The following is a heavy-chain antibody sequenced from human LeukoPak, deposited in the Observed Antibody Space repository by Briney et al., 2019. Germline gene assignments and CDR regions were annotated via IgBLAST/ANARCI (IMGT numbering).Heavy chain of an antibody. CDR2: IYYSGSI. CDR3: ARQAAAGVLFDY. J-gene: IGHJ4*02. D-gene: IGHD6-13*01. V-gene: IGHV4-31*03. Sequence: SETLSLTCTVSGGSISSGGYYWSWFPHPPGKAPEGIGSIYYSGSIYYNPSLKSRVTISVDTSKNQFSLNLSSVTAADTAVYYCARQAAAGVLFDYWGQGTLVTVSS. CDR1: GGSISSGGYY.